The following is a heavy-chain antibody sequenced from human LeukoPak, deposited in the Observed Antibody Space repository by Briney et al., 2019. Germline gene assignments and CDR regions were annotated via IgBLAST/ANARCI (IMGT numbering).Heavy chain of an antibody. CDR1: GFIFTNYG. Sequence: GTSLRLSCAASGFIFTNYGMNWVRQAPGKGLEWVAVIWYDGSNKYYADSVKGRFTISRDNSKNTLYLQMNSLRAEDTAVYYCARAGRIAVAGYFDYWGQGTLVTVSS. CDR3: ARAGRIAVAGYFDY. CDR2: IWYDGSNK. J-gene: IGHJ4*02. D-gene: IGHD6-19*01. V-gene: IGHV3-33*01.